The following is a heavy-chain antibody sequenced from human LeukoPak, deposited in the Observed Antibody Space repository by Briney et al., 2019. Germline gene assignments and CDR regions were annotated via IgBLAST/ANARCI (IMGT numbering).Heavy chain of an antibody. CDR3: ARVYYDYVWGSPIYHFDY. D-gene: IGHD3-16*01. CDR1: GYTFTSYD. Sequence: GASVKVSCKASGYTFTSYDINWVRQATGQGLEWMGWMNPNSGNTGYAQKFQGRVTMTRNTSISTAYMELSSLRSEDTAVYYCARVYYDYVWGSPIYHFDYWGQGTLVTVSS. J-gene: IGHJ4*02. CDR2: MNPNSGNT. V-gene: IGHV1-8*01.